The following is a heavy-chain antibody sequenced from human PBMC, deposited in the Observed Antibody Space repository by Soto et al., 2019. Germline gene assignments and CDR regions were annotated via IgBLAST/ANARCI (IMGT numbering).Heavy chain of an antibody. CDR1: GYTFTSYG. CDR2: ISAYNGNT. J-gene: IGHJ5*02. Sequence: ASVKVSCKASGYTFTSYGISWVRQAPGQGLEWMGWISAYNGNTNYAQKLQGRVTMTTDTSTSTAYMELRSLRSDDTAVYYCARDLGPVLAGTTSDWFDPWGQGTLVTVSS. V-gene: IGHV1-18*01. D-gene: IGHD1-1*01. CDR3: ARDLGPVLAGTTSDWFDP.